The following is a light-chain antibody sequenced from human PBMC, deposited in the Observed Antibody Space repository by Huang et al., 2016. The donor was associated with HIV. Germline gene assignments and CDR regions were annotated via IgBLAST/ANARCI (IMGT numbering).Light chain of an antibody. Sequence: DILLTQSPSSLSASVGDRVTITWRASQNINTYLNWYQQKPGKAPNLLIHSASTLQTGVPSRFRGIGSGTDFTLTVNSLQPEDSATYYCQQGYSALITFGQGTRL. CDR1: QNINTY. CDR3: QQGYSALIT. CDR2: SAS. V-gene: IGKV1-39*01. J-gene: IGKJ5*01.